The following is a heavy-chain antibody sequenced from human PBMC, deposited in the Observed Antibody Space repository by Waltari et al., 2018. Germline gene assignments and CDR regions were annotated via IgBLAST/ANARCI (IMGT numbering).Heavy chain of an antibody. CDR3: ARPKYYDFWSGYYSWYFEL. Sequence: QLQLQESGPGLVKPSETLSLTCTVSGGSISSSSYYWGWIRQPPGKGLEWIGSIYYSGSTYYNPSLKSRVTISVDTSKNQFSLKLSSVTAADTAVYYCARPKYYDFWSGYYSWYFELWGRGTLVTVSS. V-gene: IGHV4-39*01. J-gene: IGHJ2*01. CDR2: IYYSGST. CDR1: GGSISSSSYY. D-gene: IGHD3-3*01.